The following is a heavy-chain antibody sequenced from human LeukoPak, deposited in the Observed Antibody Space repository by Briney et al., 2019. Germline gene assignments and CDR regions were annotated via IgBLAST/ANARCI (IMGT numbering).Heavy chain of an antibody. J-gene: IGHJ4*02. V-gene: IGHV4-61*01. Sequence: SETLSLTCTVSGGSVSSGSYYWSWVRQPPGRGLEWVGYIYYSGSTNYNPSLKRRVTISVDTSKNQFSLKLSSVTAADTAVYYCARSVEEGYFDWLLPYYFDYWGQGTLVTVSS. D-gene: IGHD3-9*01. CDR1: GGSVSSGSYY. CDR2: IYYSGST. CDR3: ARSVEEGYFDWLLPYYFDY.